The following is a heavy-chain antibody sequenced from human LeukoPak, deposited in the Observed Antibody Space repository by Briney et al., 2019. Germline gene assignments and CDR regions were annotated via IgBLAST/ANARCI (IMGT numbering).Heavy chain of an antibody. CDR2: ISTTGGST. V-gene: IGHV3-23*01. CDR1: GLTFSSYG. CDR3: AKNGDRGAYCSGGTCYPYYYYYMDV. J-gene: IGHJ6*03. Sequence: QPGVSLRLSCAASGLTFSSYGMSWVPQAPGRGLEWVSAISTTGGSTYYADSVRGRFTISRDNSRNTLYLQMNSLRAEDTAIYYCAKNGDRGAYCSGGTCYPYYYYYMDVWGKGTTVTISS. D-gene: IGHD2-15*01.